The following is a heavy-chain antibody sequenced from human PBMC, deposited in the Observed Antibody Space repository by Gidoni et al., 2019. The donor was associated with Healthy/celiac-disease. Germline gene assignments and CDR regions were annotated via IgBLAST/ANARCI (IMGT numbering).Heavy chain of an antibody. CDR2: IYYSGST. CDR3: ARVPPDGFDP. J-gene: IGHJ5*02. V-gene: IGHV4-59*01. Sequence: QVQLQESGPGLVKPSETLSLTCTVPGGSISSYYWSWIRQPPGKGLEWIGYIYYSGSTNYNPSLKSRVTISVDTSKNQFSLKLSSVTAADTAVYYCARVPPDGFDPWGQVTLVTVSS. CDR1: GGSISSYY.